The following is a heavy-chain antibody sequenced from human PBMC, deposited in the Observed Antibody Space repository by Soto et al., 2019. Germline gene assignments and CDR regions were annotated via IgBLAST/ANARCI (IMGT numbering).Heavy chain of an antibody. D-gene: IGHD2-21*02. J-gene: IGHJ6*02. CDR2: INPNSGGT. CDR1: GYTFTGYY. CDR3: ARVRVVVTDEYVYYYGMDV. V-gene: IGHV1-2*04. Sequence: GASVKVSCKASGYTFTGYYMHWVRQAPGQGLEWMGWINPNSGGTNYAQKFQGWVTMTRDTSISTAYMELSRLRSDDTAVYYCARVRVVVTDEYVYYYGMDVWGQGTTVTVSS.